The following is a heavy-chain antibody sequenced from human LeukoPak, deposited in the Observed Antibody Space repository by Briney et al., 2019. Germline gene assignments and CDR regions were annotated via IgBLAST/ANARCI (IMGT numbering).Heavy chain of an antibody. J-gene: IGHJ4*02. D-gene: IGHD3-22*01. V-gene: IGHV3-11*01. CDR3: GRVDSYLDSSCEVDY. CDR2: IGPSGSTI. CDR1: GFTFSYHY. Sequence: PGGSLRLSCAASGFTFSYHYMTWFRQAPGKGLEWVSYIGPSGSTIHYADSVKGRFTISRDNAKNSLYLQMNSLRAEDTAVYYCGRVDSYLDSSCEVDYWGQGTLVIVSS.